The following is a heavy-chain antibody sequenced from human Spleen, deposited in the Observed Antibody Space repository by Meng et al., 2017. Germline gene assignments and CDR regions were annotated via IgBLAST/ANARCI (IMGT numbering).Heavy chain of an antibody. CDR2: IIHVGRT. D-gene: IGHD6-13*01. V-gene: IGHV4-38-2*02. CDR3: AREPGGIAAAGTGWRENWFDP. J-gene: IGHJ5*02. CDR1: GYTISNDYH. Sequence: SETLSLTCFVSGYTISNDYHWAWIRQPPGKRLEWIGSIIHVGRTYYNPSLKSRVTISVDTSKNQFSLKLSSVTAADTAVYYCAREPGGIAAAGTGWRENWFDPWGQGTLVTVSS.